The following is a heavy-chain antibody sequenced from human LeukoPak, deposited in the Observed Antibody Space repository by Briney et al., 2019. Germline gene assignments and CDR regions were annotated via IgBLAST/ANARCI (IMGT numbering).Heavy chain of an antibody. J-gene: IGHJ4*02. Sequence: SETLSLTCTVSGGSISSSSYYWGWLRQPPGKGLEWIGSIYYSGSTYYNPSLKSRVTISVDTSKNQFSLKLSSVTAADTAVYYCARDSSYSSSPIDYWGQGTLVTVSS. CDR2: IYYSGST. CDR1: GGSISSSSYY. D-gene: IGHD6-6*01. CDR3: ARDSSYSSSPIDY. V-gene: IGHV4-39*07.